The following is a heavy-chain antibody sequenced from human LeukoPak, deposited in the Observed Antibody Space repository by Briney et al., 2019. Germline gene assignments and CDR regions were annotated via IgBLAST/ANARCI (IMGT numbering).Heavy chain of an antibody. CDR1: GYSISSGYY. V-gene: IGHV4-38-2*02. J-gene: IGHJ3*02. CDR3: ARDGELRYFDI. D-gene: IGHD3-9*01. CDR2: IYHSGST. Sequence: SETLSLTCTVPGYSISSGYYWGWIRQPPEKGLEWIGSIYHSGSTYYNPSLKSRVTISVDTSKNQFSLKLSSVTAADTAVYYCARDGELRYFDIWGQGTMVTVSS.